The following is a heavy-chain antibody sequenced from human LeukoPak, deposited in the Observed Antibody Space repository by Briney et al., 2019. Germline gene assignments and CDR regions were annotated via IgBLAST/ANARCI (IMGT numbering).Heavy chain of an antibody. D-gene: IGHD3-9*01. CDR1: GFTFDDYA. Sequence: GGSLRLSCAASGFTFDDYAMHWVRQAPGKGLEWVSGISWNSGSIGYADSVKGRFTISRDNAKNSLYLQMNSLRAEDTAVYYRARDGIEGRYFDWLDSTEYYFDYWGQGTLVTVSS. J-gene: IGHJ4*02. CDR3: ARDGIEGRYFDWLDSTEYYFDY. CDR2: ISWNSGSI. V-gene: IGHV3-9*01.